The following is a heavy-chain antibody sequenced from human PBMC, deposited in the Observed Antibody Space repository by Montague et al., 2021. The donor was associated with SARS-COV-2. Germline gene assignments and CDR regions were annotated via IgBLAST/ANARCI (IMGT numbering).Heavy chain of an antibody. CDR3: AGGAVAAPPVVDY. Sequence: SETRSLTCTVSGDSITYFYWNWIRQPAGNGLEWIGRISAGWGANYNPSLKSRVTMSMDTSTRQLSLELNSVTAEDTAVYYCAGGAVAAPPVVDYWGRGTLVTVSS. CDR2: ISAGWGA. D-gene: IGHD2-15*01. J-gene: IGHJ4*02. V-gene: IGHV4-4*07. CDR1: GDSITYFY.